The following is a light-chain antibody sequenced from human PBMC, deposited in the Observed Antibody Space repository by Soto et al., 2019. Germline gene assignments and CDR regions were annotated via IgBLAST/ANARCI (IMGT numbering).Light chain of an antibody. CDR2: DNN. CDR3: AAWDSSLSGVV. V-gene: IGLV1-51*01. J-gene: IGLJ2*01. Sequence: QSMLTQPPSVSAAPGQKVTISCSGSSSNIGTNYVSWYQQPPGTAPKLLIYDNNKRPSGIPDRFSGSKSGTSATLGITGLQTGDEADYYCAAWDSSLSGVVFGGGTKVTVL. CDR1: SSNIGTNY.